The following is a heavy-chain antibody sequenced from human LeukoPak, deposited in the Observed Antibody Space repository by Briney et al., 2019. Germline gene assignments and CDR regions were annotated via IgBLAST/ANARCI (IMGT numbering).Heavy chain of an antibody. D-gene: IGHD2-15*01. CDR1: GFTFSSYG. Sequence: GGSLRLSCAASGFTFSSYGMHWVRQAPGKGLEWVAVISYDGSNKYYADSVKGRFTISRDNSKNTLYLQMNSLRAEDTAVYYCAKAYCSGGSCPNWFDPWGQGTLVTVSS. V-gene: IGHV3-30*18. CDR3: AKAYCSGGSCPNWFDP. J-gene: IGHJ5*02. CDR2: ISYDGSNK.